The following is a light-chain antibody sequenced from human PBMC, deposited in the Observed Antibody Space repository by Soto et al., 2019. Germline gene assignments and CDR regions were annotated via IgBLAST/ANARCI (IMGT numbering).Light chain of an antibody. CDR3: QQYGSSPGT. CDR1: QSVSSN. Sequence: EIVMTQSPATLSVSPGERATLSCRASQSVSSNLAWYQQKPGQAPSLLIYGASTRATGTPARFSGSGSGTEFTLTISSLQSEDFAVYYCQQYGSSPGTFGRGTKLEIK. CDR2: GAS. V-gene: IGKV3-15*01. J-gene: IGKJ2*01.